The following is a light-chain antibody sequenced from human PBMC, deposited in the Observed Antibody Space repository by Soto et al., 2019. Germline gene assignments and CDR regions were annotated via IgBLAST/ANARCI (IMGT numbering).Light chain of an antibody. J-gene: IGKJ2*02. CDR3: QQTYRAPRT. CDR2: AAS. CDR1: QSISTY. V-gene: IGKV1-39*01. Sequence: DIQMTQSPSSLSASVGDRVTITCRSSQSISTYLNWYQQKPGKAPKLLIYAASSLQTGVPSRFSGSGSATDFTLTISSLLPEDFATYYCQQTYRAPRTFCQGTNLQIK.